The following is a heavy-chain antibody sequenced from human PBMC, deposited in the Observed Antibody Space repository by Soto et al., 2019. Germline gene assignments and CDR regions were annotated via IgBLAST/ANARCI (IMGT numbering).Heavy chain of an antibody. Sequence: GPLRLSCAASVFTCSSYAMSWVRHAPGKGLEWVSAISGSGGSTYYADSVKGRFTISRDNSKNTLYLQMNSLRAEDTAVYYCAKIRTRADDAFDIWGQGTMVIVSS. CDR1: VFTCSSYA. CDR2: ISGSGGST. D-gene: IGHD3-3*01. V-gene: IGHV3-23*01. J-gene: IGHJ3*02. CDR3: AKIRTRADDAFDI.